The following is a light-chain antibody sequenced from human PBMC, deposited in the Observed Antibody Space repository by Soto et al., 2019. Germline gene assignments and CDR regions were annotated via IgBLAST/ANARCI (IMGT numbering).Light chain of an antibody. CDR1: QSISSW. CDR3: QQYNSYST. Sequence: DIQMTQSPSTLSASEGDRVTITCRASQSISSWLAWYQQKPGKAPKLLIYDASSLESGVPSRFRGSGSGTEFTLTISSLQPDDFATYYCQQYNSYSTFGQGTKLEIK. V-gene: IGKV1-5*01. J-gene: IGKJ2*01. CDR2: DAS.